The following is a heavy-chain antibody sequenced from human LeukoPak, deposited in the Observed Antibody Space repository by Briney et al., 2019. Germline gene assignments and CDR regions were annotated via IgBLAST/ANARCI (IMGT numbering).Heavy chain of an antibody. D-gene: IGHD3-10*01. CDR1: GGSLGTSSHY. CDR3: AREFRYFGSGSSF. V-gene: IGHV4-39*07. J-gene: IGHJ4*02. CDR2: IYHSGST. Sequence: SETLSLTCSVSGGSLGTSSHYWGWIRQPPGRGLEWIGSIYHSGSTYYNPSLKSRVTISVDTSKNQFSLRLSSVTAADTAVYFCAREFRYFGSGSSFWGQGTPVTVSS.